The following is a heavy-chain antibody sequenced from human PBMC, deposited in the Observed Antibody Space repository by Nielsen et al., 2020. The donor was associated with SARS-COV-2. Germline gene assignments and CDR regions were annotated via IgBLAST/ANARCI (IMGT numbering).Heavy chain of an antibody. V-gene: IGHV3-21*01. D-gene: IGHD3-10*01. J-gene: IGHJ3*02. CDR3: ARRWYGSGSDREAFDI. CDR2: IDGTSSYI. Sequence: GGSLRLSCVGSGFRFSDYYMMWVRQAPGKGLEWVAAIDGTSSYIYYADAVKGRLTISRDNAKNSLFLQMDSLRAEDTAVYYCARRWYGSGSDREAFDIWGRGTMVTISS. CDR1: GFRFSDYY.